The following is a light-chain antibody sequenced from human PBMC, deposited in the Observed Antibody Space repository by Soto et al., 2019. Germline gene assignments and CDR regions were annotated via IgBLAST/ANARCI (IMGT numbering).Light chain of an antibody. CDR3: PQYTSYPEA. V-gene: IGKV1-5*03. CDR1: QTISSW. CDR2: NAS. Sequence: DIQMTTSPSTLSGSVGDRVTITCRASQTISSWLAWYQQKPGKAPKLLIYNASTLKSGVPSRFSGSGSGTEFTLTISSLQPFDFATHYCPQYTSYPEAFGQGTRVDSK. J-gene: IGKJ1*01.